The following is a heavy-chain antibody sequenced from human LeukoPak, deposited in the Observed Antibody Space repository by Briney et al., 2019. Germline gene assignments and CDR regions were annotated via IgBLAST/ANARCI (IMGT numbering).Heavy chain of an antibody. CDR1: GYTFTGYY. CDR2: INPNSGGT. D-gene: IGHD2-15*01. J-gene: IGHJ4*02. Sequence: ASVKVSCKASGYTFTGYYMHWVRQAPGQGLEWMGWINPNSGGTNYAQKFQGRVTMTRDTSISTAYMELSRLRSDDTGVYYCASAVIEYCSGGSCEPYYFDYWGQGTLVTVSS. CDR3: ASAVIEYCSGGSCEPYYFDY. V-gene: IGHV1-2*02.